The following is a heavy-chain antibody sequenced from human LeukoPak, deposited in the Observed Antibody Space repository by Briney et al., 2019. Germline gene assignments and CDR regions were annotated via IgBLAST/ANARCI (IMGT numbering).Heavy chain of an antibody. CDR3: ARLRRGSTRIAAAVHLNWFDP. V-gene: IGHV4-34*01. J-gene: IGHJ5*02. D-gene: IGHD6-13*01. CDR2: INHSGST. Sequence: PSETLSLTCAVYGGSFSGYYWSWIRQPPGKGLEWIGEINHSGSTNYNPSLKSRVTISVDTSKNQFSLKLSSVTAADTAVYYCARLRRGSTRIAAAVHLNWFDPWGQGTLVTVSS. CDR1: GGSFSGYY.